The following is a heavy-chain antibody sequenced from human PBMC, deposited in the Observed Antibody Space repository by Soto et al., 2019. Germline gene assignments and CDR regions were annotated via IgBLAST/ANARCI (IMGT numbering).Heavy chain of an antibody. CDR3: ARGLTIFGVVIGY. D-gene: IGHD3-3*01. J-gene: IGHJ4*02. Sequence: GASVKVSCKTSGYTFTNYVVDWVRQAPGQGLEWMGWINSGNGNTKYSEKFQGRVTITRDTSASTAYMELNSLTSEDTAVYYCARGLTIFGVVIGYWGQGPLVTVSS. CDR1: GYTFTNYV. CDR2: INSGNGNT. V-gene: IGHV1-3*01.